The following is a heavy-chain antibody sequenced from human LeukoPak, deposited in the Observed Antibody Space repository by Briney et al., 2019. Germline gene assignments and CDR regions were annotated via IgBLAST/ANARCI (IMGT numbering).Heavy chain of an antibody. CDR1: GDSFSSYY. Sequence: SETLSLTCSVYGDSFSSYYWSWIRQPPAKGLEWMEYIYYSGSTNYNPSLKSRVTISVVTSKNQFSLKLSSVTAADTGVYYCARGLRWNDYWGQGTLVTVSS. J-gene: IGHJ4*02. CDR3: ARGLRWNDY. V-gene: IGHV4-59*01. CDR2: IYYSGST. D-gene: IGHD4-23*01.